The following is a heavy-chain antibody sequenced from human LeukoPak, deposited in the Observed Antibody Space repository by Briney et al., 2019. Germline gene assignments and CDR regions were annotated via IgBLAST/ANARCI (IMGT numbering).Heavy chain of an antibody. J-gene: IGHJ3*02. CDR2: ISGSGTTM. V-gene: IGHV3-48*03. CDR1: GFTFSNYK. CDR3: ANSRINYNILTGYYEDGAFDT. D-gene: IGHD3-9*01. Sequence: GGSLRLSCAASGFTFSNYKMNWVRQAPGKGLEWVSYISGSGTTMDYADSVKGRFTISRDNAKNSLYLQMNSLRAEDTAVYYCANSRINYNILTGYYEDGAFDTWGQGTMVTVSS.